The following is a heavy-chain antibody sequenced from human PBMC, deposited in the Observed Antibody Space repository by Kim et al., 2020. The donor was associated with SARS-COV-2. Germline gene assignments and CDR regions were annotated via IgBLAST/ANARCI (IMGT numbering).Heavy chain of an antibody. J-gene: IGHJ4*02. CDR2: IYYRGST. D-gene: IGHD6-19*01. Sequence: SDTLSLTFTVSGGSISSYTYYWGWIRQPPGKGLDWIGSIYYRGSTYYNPSLKSRVTISVDTSRNQFSLKLSSVTAADTAVYYCARDGRHSSFDYWGQGTLVTVSS. V-gene: IGHV4-39*07. CDR3: ARDGRHSSFDY. CDR1: GGSISSYTYY.